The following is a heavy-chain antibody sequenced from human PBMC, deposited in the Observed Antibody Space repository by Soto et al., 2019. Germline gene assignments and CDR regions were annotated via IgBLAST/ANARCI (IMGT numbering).Heavy chain of an antibody. CDR2: INHSGST. CDR1: GGSFSGYY. Sequence: SETLSLTCAVYGGSFSGYYWSWIRQPPGKGLEWIGEINHSGSTNYNPSLKSRVTISVDTSKNQFSLKLSSVTAADTAVYYCAREVEGYCSGGSCHNWFDPWGQGTLVTVSS. CDR3: AREVEGYCSGGSCHNWFDP. D-gene: IGHD2-15*01. J-gene: IGHJ5*02. V-gene: IGHV4-34*01.